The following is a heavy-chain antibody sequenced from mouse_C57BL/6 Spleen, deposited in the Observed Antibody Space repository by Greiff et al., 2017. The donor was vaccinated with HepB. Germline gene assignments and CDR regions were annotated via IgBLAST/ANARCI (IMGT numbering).Heavy chain of an antibody. J-gene: IGHJ4*01. CDR3: TRWRPRGPYAMDY. CDR2: IYPGNSDT. Sequence: EVQLQQSGTVLARPGASVKMSCKTSGYTFTSYWMHWVKQRPGQGLEWIGAIYPGNSDTSYNQKFKGKAKLTAVTSASTAYMELSSLTNEDSAVYYCTRWRPRGPYAMDYWGQGTSVTVSS. V-gene: IGHV1-5*01. CDR1: GYTFTSYW.